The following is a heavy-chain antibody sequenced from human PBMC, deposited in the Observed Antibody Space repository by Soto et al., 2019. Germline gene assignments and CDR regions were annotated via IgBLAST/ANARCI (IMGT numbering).Heavy chain of an antibody. J-gene: IGHJ4*01. CDR1: GFTVSSNY. CDR3: AKKDVAARPPLD. D-gene: IGHD6-6*01. CDR2: IYSGGST. V-gene: IGHV3-66*01. Sequence: PGGSLRLSCAASGFTVSSNYMSWVRQAPGKGLEWVSVIYSGGSTYYADSVKGRFTISRDNSKNTLYLQMNSLRAEDTTVYYCAKKDVAARPPLDWGHGTLVTVPQ.